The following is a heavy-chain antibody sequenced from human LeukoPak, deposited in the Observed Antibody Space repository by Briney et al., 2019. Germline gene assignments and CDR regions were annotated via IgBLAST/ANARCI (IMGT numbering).Heavy chain of an antibody. J-gene: IGHJ6*03. D-gene: IGHD2-2*01. CDR3: AKDGPAAIYYYYYMDV. CDR1: GFTFSSYG. CDR2: ISYDGSNK. Sequence: GGSLRLSCAASGFTFSSYGMHWVRQAPGKGLEWVAVISYDGSNKYYADSVKGRFTISRDNSKNTLYLQMNSLRAEDTAVYYCAKDGPAAIYYYYYMDVWGKGTTVTVSS. V-gene: IGHV3-30*18.